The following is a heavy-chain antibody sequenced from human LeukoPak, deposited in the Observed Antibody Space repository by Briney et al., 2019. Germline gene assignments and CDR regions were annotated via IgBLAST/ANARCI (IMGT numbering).Heavy chain of an antibody. CDR3: ARYTHSSGFDY. CDR1: GLIVSSNY. CDR2: IYSGGST. Sequence: GGSLRLSCAASGLIVSSNYMSWVRQAPGKGLEWVSVIYSGGSTYYADSVKGRFAISRDNSKNTLYLQMNSLRAEDTAVYYCARYTHSSGFDYWGQGTLVTVSS. J-gene: IGHJ4*02. V-gene: IGHV3-53*01. D-gene: IGHD6-19*01.